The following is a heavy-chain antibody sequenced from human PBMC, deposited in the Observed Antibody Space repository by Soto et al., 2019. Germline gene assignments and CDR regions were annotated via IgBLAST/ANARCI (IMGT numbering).Heavy chain of an antibody. J-gene: IGHJ4*02. V-gene: IGHV3-30*03. D-gene: IGHD1-26*01. CDR2: ISYDGSNQ. CDR1: GFTFNIYG. Sequence: GGSLRLSCAASGFTFNIYGMHWVRQAPDKGLEWVALISYDGSNQYYADSVKGRFTISRDNSKNTLFLQMNSLRADDTAVYYCARSSIVGALVDYWGQGTLVTVSS. CDR3: ARSSIVGALVDY.